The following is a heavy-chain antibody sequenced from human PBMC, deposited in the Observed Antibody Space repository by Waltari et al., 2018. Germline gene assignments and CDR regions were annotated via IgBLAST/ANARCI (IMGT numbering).Heavy chain of an antibody. J-gene: IGHJ4*02. D-gene: IGHD2-2*01. CDR1: GYTFTGYY. CDR2: MNPNRGNL. CDR3: ARAVRYQLLSDF. V-gene: IGHV1-8*03. Sequence: QVQLVQSGAEVKKPGASVKVSCKASGYTFTGYYMHWVRQAPGQGLEWMGWMNPNRGNLGFAQGFQGRVMCTADTSTTTAYMELTNLRSDDTAIYFCARAVRYQLLSDFWGQGTLVTVSS.